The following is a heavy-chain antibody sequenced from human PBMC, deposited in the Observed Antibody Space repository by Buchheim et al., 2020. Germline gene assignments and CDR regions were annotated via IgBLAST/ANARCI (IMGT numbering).Heavy chain of an antibody. J-gene: IGHJ6*02. Sequence: EVQLVESGGGLVQPGGSLRLSCAASGFTVSSNYMSWVRQAPGKGLEWVSVIYSGGSTYYADSVKGRFTIPRDHSKHTLYLQMNSLRAEDTAVYYCARGPFGIFGPYYYYGMDVWGQGTT. CDR2: IYSGGST. CDR3: ARGPFGIFGPYYYYGMDV. D-gene: IGHD3-3*01. CDR1: GFTVSSNY. V-gene: IGHV3-66*02.